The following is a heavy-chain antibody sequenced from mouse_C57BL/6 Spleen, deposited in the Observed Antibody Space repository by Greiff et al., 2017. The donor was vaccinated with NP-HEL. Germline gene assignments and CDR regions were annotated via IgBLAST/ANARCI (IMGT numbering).Heavy chain of an antibody. V-gene: IGHV1-82*01. J-gene: IGHJ4*01. CDR2: IYPGDGDT. CDR1: GYAFSSSW. CDR3: ARGTSGAMDY. D-gene: IGHD3-1*01. Sequence: QVQLQQSGPELVKPGASVKISCKASGYAFSSSWMNWVKQRPGQGLEWIGRIYPGDGDTNYNGKFKGKATLTADKSSSTAYMQLSSLTSEDSAVYFCARGTSGAMDYWGQGTSVTVSS.